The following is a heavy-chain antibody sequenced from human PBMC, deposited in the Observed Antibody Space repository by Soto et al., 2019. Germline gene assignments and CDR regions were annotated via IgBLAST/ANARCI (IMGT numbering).Heavy chain of an antibody. Sequence: LRLSCAASGFTFSSYGMHWVRQAPGKGLEWVAVISYDGSNKYYADSVKGRFTISRDNSKNTLYLQMNSLRAEDTAVYYCASLAARPFYYYYGMDVWGQGTTVTVSS. J-gene: IGHJ6*02. D-gene: IGHD6-6*01. CDR1: GFTFSSYG. CDR2: ISYDGSNK. V-gene: IGHV3-30*03. CDR3: ASLAARPFYYYYGMDV.